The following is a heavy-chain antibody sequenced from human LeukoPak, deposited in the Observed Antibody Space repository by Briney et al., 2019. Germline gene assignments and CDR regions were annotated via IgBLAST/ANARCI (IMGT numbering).Heavy chain of an antibody. CDR3: AKDQVKWELRWFDP. CDR1: GFTFSSYA. V-gene: IGHV3-23*01. Sequence: GGSLRLSCAASGFTFSSYAMSWVRQAPGKGLEWVSAISGSGGSTYYADSVKDRFTISRDNSKNTLYLQMNSLRAEDTAVYYCAKDQVKWELRWFDPWGQGTLVTVSS. D-gene: IGHD1-26*01. J-gene: IGHJ5*02. CDR2: ISGSGGST.